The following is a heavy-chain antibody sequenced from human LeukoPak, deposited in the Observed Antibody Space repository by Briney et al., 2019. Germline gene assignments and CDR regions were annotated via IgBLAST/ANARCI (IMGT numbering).Heavy chain of an antibody. Sequence: PGGSLRLSCAASGFSFSTNGMSWVRQAPGKGLEWVSAISGSGTTYYADSVKGRFTISRDNSKYTVSLQMNSLSAEDTAVYHCAKMQGYFDYWGQGTLVAVSS. CDR1: GFSFSTNG. J-gene: IGHJ4*02. CDR2: ISGSGTT. CDR3: AKMQGYFDY. V-gene: IGHV3-23*01.